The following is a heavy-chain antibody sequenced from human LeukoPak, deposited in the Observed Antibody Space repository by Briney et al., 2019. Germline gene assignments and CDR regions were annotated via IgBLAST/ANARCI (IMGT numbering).Heavy chain of an antibody. V-gene: IGHV1-69*13. D-gene: IGHD3-10*01. CDR2: IIPIFSTA. CDR3: AYDSGSYPSYYYGMDV. CDR1: GGTFSSYA. Sequence: SVKLSCEASGGTFSSYAISWVRQAPGQGLEWMGGIIPIFSTANYARKFQGRVTITADESTSTAYMELSSLRSEDTAVYYCAYDSGSYPSYYYGMDVWGKGTTVTVSS. J-gene: IGHJ6*04.